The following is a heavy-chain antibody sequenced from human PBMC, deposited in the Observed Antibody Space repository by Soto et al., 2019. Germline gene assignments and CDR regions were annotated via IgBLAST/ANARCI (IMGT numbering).Heavy chain of an antibody. CDR3: ARDSDTAMVTLDY. V-gene: IGHV1-3*01. CDR1: GYTFTSYA. Sequence: QVQLVQSGAEVKKPGASVKVSCKASGYTFTSYAMHWVRQAPGHRLEWMGWINAGNGNTKYSQKFQGRVTITRDTSASTAYMELSSLRSEDTAVYYCARDSDTAMVTLDYWGQGTLVTVSS. J-gene: IGHJ4*02. D-gene: IGHD5-18*01. CDR2: INAGNGNT.